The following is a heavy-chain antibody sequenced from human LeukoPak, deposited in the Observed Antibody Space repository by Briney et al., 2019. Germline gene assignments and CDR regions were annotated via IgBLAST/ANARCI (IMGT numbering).Heavy chain of an antibody. D-gene: IGHD5-12*01. CDR3: ARDLSSFGYGNLDY. Sequence: RGSLRLSCAASGFTVSSNYMSWVRQAPGKGLEWVSSISGSGTYMYYADSVKGRFAISRDNARNSLFLQMDTLRDEDTAVYFCARDLSSFGYGNLDYWGQGTLVTVSS. J-gene: IGHJ4*02. V-gene: IGHV3-21*01. CDR1: GFTVSSNY. CDR2: ISGSGTYM.